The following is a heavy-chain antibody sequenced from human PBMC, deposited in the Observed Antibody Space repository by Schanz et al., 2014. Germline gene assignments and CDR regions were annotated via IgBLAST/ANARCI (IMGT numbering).Heavy chain of an antibody. D-gene: IGHD2-8*02. CDR3: AKSLESCPGGRCSRGYFDY. Sequence: EVQLVQSGGGLVQPGGSLRLSCAASGFTFSSYAMSWVRQAPGKGLEWVSAISGSGGSTYYADSVKGRFTMSRDNAKNSVFLQMSSLRAEDTAVYYCAKSLESCPGGRCSRGYFDYWGQGTLVTVSS. CDR2: ISGSGGST. CDR1: GFTFSSYA. V-gene: IGHV3-23*04. J-gene: IGHJ4*02.